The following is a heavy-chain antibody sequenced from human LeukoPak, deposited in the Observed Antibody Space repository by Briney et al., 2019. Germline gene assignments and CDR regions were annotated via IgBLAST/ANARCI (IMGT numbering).Heavy chain of an antibody. CDR3: ARETPYGSGSYPFDY. J-gene: IGHJ4*02. CDR2: IYNTGST. V-gene: IGHV4-59*01. CDR1: GGSTSSYY. Sequence: SETLSLTCTVSGGSTSSYYWNWIRQPPGKGLEWIGYIYNTGSTNNNPSLKSRVTISVDTSKKHFSLKLSSVTAADTAVYYCARETPYGSGSYPFDYWGQGILVTVSS. D-gene: IGHD3-10*01.